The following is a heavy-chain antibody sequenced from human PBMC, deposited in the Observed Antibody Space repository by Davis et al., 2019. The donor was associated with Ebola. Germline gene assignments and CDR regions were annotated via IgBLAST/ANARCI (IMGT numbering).Heavy chain of an antibody. CDR3: ARVRYYDLNWFDP. CDR1: GDSITSYH. Sequence: MPSETLSLTCTVSGDSITSYHWSWIRQPPGKGLEWIGYINYSGSTNHNPSLKSRVTMSVDMSKNQFSLYLSSVTAADTAVYFCARVRYYDLNWFDPWGQGTLVTVSS. V-gene: IGHV4-59*08. J-gene: IGHJ5*02. D-gene: IGHD3-3*01. CDR2: INYSGST.